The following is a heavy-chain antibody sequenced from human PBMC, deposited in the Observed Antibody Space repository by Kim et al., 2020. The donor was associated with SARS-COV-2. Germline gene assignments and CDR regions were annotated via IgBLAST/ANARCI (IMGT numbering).Heavy chain of an antibody. CDR1: GFTFSSYW. D-gene: IGHD3-3*01. Sequence: GGSLRLSCAASGFTFSSYWMSWVRQAPGKGLEWVATIKQNGSEKYYVDSVKGRFTISRDTAKNSLYLQMNSLSAEDTAVYYCARDGGSTNFEVVSLSDGMDVWGQGTTVTVSS. CDR3: ARDGGSTNFEVVSLSDGMDV. V-gene: IGHV3-7*01. CDR2: IKQNGSEK. J-gene: IGHJ6*02.